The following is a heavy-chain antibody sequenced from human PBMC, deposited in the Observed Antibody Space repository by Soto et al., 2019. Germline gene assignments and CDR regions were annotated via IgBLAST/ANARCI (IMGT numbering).Heavy chain of an antibody. D-gene: IGHD2-2*01. Sequence: SQTLSLTCAVSGGSISRGGYSWSWIRQPPGKGLEWIGYIYHSGSTYYNPSLKSRVTISVDRSKNQFSLKLSSVTAADTAVYYCARVIVVVPAAIGWFDPWRQGTLVTVSS. CDR3: ARVIVVVPAAIGWFDP. CDR1: GGSISRGGYS. J-gene: IGHJ5*02. V-gene: IGHV4-30-2*01. CDR2: IYHSGST.